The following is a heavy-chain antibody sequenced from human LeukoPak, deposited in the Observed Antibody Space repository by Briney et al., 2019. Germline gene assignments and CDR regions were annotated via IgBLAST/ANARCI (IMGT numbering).Heavy chain of an antibody. J-gene: IGHJ4*02. Sequence: ASVKVSCKASGYTFTSYGIGWERQAPGQGLEWMGWISGNNDNTNYAQKIQGRVTMTTDTSTSTAYMELRSLRSDDTAVYYCARDGYFDYWGQGTLVTVSS. CDR2: ISGNNDNT. V-gene: IGHV1-18*01. CDR1: GYTFTSYG. CDR3: ARDGYFDY.